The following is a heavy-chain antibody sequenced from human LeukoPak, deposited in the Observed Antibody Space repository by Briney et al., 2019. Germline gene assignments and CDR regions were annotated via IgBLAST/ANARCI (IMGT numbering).Heavy chain of an antibody. CDR1: GGTFSSYA. D-gene: IGHD5-12*01. CDR2: IIPIFGTA. J-gene: IGHJ5*02. Sequence: SVKVSCKASGGTFSSYAISWVRQAPGQGLEWMGWIIPIFGTANYAQKFQGRVTITADESTSTAYMELSSLRSEDTAVYYCASNIVATIGNWFDPWGQGTLVTVSS. CDR3: ASNIVATIGNWFDP. V-gene: IGHV1-69*13.